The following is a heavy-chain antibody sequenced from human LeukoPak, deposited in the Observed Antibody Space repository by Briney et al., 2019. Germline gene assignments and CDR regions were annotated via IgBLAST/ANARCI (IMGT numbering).Heavy chain of an antibody. CDR2: IYYSGST. CDR3: ARGANWFDP. Sequence: SETLSLTCTVSGGSISSYYWSWIRQPPGKGLEWIGYIYYSGSTNYNPSLKSRVTISVDTSKNQFSLKLSSVTAADTAVYYCARGANWFDPWGQGTLVTVST. V-gene: IGHV4-59*01. J-gene: IGHJ5*02. D-gene: IGHD3-16*01. CDR1: GGSISSYY.